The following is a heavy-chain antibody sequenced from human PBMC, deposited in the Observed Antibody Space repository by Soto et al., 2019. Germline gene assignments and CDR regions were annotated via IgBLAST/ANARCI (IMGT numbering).Heavy chain of an antibody. CDR1: GGSVNSGNYY. D-gene: IGHD1-1*01. V-gene: IGHV4-34*01. J-gene: IGHJ3*02. CDR3: ARVERGTATTVVDAFDI. Sequence: QVQLQQWGAGLLKPSETLSLTCAVYGGSVNSGNYYWSWIRQPPGKGLEWIGEMSHSGGTHFNPSLKRRGTISVDTSKNQLSLKMSSVTAADTALYYCARVERGTATTVVDAFDIWGPGTLVTVSS. CDR2: MSHSGGT.